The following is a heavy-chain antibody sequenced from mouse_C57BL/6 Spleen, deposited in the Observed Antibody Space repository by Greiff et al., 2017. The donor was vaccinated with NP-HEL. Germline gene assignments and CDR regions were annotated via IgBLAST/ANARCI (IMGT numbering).Heavy chain of an antibody. V-gene: IGHV1-59*01. D-gene: IGHD2-3*01. CDR3: ASGEGGYYSFDY. Sequence: QVQLQQPGAELVRPGTSVKLSCKASGYTFTSYWMHWVKQRPGQGLEWIGVIDPSDSYTNYNQKFKGKATLTVDTSSSTAYMQLSSLTSDDSAVFYFASGEGGYYSFDYWGQGTTLTVSS. J-gene: IGHJ2*01. CDR2: IDPSDSYT. CDR1: GYTFTSYW.